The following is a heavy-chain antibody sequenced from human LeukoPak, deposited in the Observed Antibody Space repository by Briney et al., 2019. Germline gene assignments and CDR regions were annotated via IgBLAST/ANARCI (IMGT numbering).Heavy chain of an antibody. Sequence: ASVKVSCKASGYTFTSYDINWVRQATGQGLEWMGWISAYNGNRNYAQKFQGRVTMATDTSTSTANMELRSLRSDDTAVYYCARDRRSYCSGANCDSGTDYWGQGTLVTVSS. CDR2: ISAYNGNR. V-gene: IGHV1-18*01. CDR1: GYTFTSYD. J-gene: IGHJ4*02. D-gene: IGHD2-15*01. CDR3: ARDRRSYCSGANCDSGTDY.